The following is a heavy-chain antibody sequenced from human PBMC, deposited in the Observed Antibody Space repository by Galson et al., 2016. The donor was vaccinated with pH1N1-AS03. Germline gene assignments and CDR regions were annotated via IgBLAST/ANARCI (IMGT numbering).Heavy chain of an antibody. CDR3: AREDNFGSGGFLSYDY. CDR2: ISAGGVTT. Sequence: LRLSCAASGFSFSSYSMSWVRQAPGKGLEWVSAISAGGVTTYYADSVRGRFTISRDNSKKTLSLQMNGLRAEDTALYYCAREDNFGSGGFLSYDYWGLGILVTVSS. J-gene: IGHJ4*02. D-gene: IGHD2-15*01. V-gene: IGHV3-23*01. CDR1: GFSFSSYS.